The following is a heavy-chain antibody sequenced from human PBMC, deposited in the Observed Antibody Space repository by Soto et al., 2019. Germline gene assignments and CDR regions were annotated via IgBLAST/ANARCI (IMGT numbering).Heavy chain of an antibody. D-gene: IGHD1-26*01. CDR2: TYYRSKWYN. J-gene: IGHJ3*02. CDR3: VGSGSYLDAFDI. V-gene: IGHV6-1*01. CDR1: GDSFSINSAA. Sequence: SQTLSLTCAISGDSFSINSAAWNWIRQSPSRGLEWLGRTYYRSKWYNDYAVSVKSRITINPDTSKNQFSLQLNSATPEDTAVYYCVGSGSYLDAFDIWGQGTMVTVSS.